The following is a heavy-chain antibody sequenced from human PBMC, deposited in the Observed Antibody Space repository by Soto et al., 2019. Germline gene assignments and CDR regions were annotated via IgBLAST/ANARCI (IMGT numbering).Heavy chain of an antibody. J-gene: IGHJ4*02. Sequence: QVQLEESGGNVVQPGRSLRLSCAASGFSFSDYGMHWVRQAPGKGLESVALLSYDGDKEYYADSVKGRFTISRDNSKNTLFLQVNSLRPEDTAVYDCGKDLMGEQWLGVMHYWGQGTLVTVSS. CDR2: LSYDGDKE. D-gene: IGHD6-19*01. V-gene: IGHV3-30*18. CDR1: GFSFSDYG. CDR3: GKDLMGEQWLGVMHY.